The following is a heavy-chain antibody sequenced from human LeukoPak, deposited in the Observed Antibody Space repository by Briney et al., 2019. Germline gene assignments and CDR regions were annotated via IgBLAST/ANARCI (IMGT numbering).Heavy chain of an antibody. J-gene: IGHJ4*02. Sequence: GGSLRLSCAASGFTFSNYWMTWVRPAPGKGLEWVANMKYDGSEKYYVDSVKGRFTISRDNAKNSLYLQMNSLRGDDTAVYYCARNRYSDYWGQGTLVTVSS. CDR1: GFTFSNYW. V-gene: IGHV3-7*01. D-gene: IGHD2-21*01. CDR2: MKYDGSEK. CDR3: ARNRYSDY.